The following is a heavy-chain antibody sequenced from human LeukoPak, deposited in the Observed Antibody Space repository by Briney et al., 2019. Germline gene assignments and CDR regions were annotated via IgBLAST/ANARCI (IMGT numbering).Heavy chain of an antibody. CDR2: NSSYNDDT. D-gene: IGHD3-10*01. CDR3: ARVVRGIIQSKRSTWLDP. J-gene: IGHJ5*02. Sequence: ASVKVSCKASGYTLTNYGVSWVRQAPGQGLEWMGWNSSYNDDTDYAQKFQGRVTMTTDTSTSTAYMELRSLRSDDTAVYYCARVVRGIIQSKRSTWLDPWGQGTLVTVSS. V-gene: IGHV1-18*01. CDR1: GYTLTNYG.